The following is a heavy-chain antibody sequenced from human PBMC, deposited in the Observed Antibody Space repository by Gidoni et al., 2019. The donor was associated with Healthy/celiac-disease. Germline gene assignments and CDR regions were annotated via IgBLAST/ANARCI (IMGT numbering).Heavy chain of an antibody. CDR3: ARDVDSSGYYPPYFDY. V-gene: IGHV3-21*01. CDR1: GFTFSSDS. D-gene: IGHD3-22*01. Sequence: EVQLVESGGGLVKPGGSLRLSCAASGFTFSSDSMNWVRQAPGKGLEWVSSISSSSSYIYYADSVKGRFTISRDNAKNSLYLQMNSLRAEDTAVYYCARDVDSSGYYPPYFDYWGQGTLVTVSS. CDR2: ISSSSSYI. J-gene: IGHJ4*02.